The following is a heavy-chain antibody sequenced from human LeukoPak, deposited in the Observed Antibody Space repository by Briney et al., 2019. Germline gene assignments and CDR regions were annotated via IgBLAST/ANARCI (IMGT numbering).Heavy chain of an antibody. V-gene: IGHV3-20*04. CDR3: ARTSGGYGDWAY. CDR2: INWNGGST. CDR1: GFAFDDYG. J-gene: IGHJ4*02. Sequence: GGSLRLSCAASGFAFDDYGMSWVRQAPGKGLEWVSAINWNGGSTGYADSVKGRFIVSRDNAKNSLYLQMNSLRAEDTALYYCARTSGGYGDWAYWGQGILVTVSS. D-gene: IGHD4-17*01.